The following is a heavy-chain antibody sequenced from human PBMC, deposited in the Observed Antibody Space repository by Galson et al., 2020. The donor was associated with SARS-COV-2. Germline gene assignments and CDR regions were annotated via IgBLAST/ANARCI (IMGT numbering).Heavy chain of an antibody. CDR3: ARHDSVVAYFDY. D-gene: IGHD3-22*01. V-gene: IGHV4-59*08. CDR2: VYYNGNT. CDR1: GGSFSRYY. Sequence: SETLSLTCTLSGGSFSRYYGSWIRQPPGKGLEWIGYVYYNGNTNYNPSLKSRVSISVATSENQFSLKLTSVTAAGTAVYYCARHDSVVAYFDYWGQGALVTVSS. J-gene: IGHJ4*02.